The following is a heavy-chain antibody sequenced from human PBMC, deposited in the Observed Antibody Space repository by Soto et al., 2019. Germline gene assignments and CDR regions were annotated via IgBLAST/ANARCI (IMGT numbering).Heavy chain of an antibody. V-gene: IGHV3-23*01. Sequence: GGSLRLSCAASGFTFSNSAMNWVRQAPGKGLEWVSSISGSGDNTYYADSVKGRFTISRDNSKNTLFLQMNSLRAEDTAVYYCAKLPLVLALGXXYWGQGTLVTVSS. CDR3: AKLPLVLALGXXY. J-gene: IGHJ4*02. CDR1: GFTFSNSA. CDR2: ISGSGDNT.